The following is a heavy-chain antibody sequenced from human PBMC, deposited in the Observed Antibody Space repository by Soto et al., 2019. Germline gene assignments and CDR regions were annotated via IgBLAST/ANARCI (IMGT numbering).Heavy chain of an antibody. V-gene: IGHV3-48*03. CDR3: ARARVEEHVVIIPGNWFDP. J-gene: IGHJ5*02. CDR1: GFTFSSYE. D-gene: IGHD3-3*01. CDR2: ISSSGSTI. Sequence: EVQLVESGGGLVQPGGSLRLSCAASGFTFSSYEMNWVRQAPGKGLEWVSYISSSGSTIYYADSVKGRFTISRDNAKNSLYLQMNSLRAEDTAVYYCARARVEEHVVIIPGNWFDPWGQGTLVTVSS.